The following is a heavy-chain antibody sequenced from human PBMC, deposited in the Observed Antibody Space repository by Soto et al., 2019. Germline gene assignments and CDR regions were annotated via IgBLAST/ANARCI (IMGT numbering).Heavy chain of an antibody. Sequence: GGSLRLSCAASGFTFSSYSMNWVRQAPGKGLEWVSSISSSSSYIYYADSVKGRFTISRDNAKNSLYLQMNSLRAEDTAVYYCARVHDGDYGRDMDVWGKGTTVTVSS. CDR3: ARVHDGDYGRDMDV. V-gene: IGHV3-21*01. CDR1: GFTFSSYS. D-gene: IGHD4-17*01. CDR2: ISSSSSYI. J-gene: IGHJ6*03.